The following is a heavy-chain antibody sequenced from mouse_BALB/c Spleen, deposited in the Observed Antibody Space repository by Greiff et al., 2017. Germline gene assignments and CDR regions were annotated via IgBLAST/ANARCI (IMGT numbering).Heavy chain of an antibody. J-gene: IGHJ3*01. CDR3: TRAGYGNYEFAY. Sequence: QVQLKQPGAELVRPGASVKLSCKASGYTFTSYWINWVKQRPGQGLEWIGNIYPSDSYTNYNQKFKDKATLTVDKSSSTAYMQLSSPTSEDSAVYYCTRAGYGNYEFAYWGQGTLVTVSA. CDR2: IYPSDSYT. V-gene: IGHV1-69*02. CDR1: GYTFTSYW. D-gene: IGHD2-10*02.